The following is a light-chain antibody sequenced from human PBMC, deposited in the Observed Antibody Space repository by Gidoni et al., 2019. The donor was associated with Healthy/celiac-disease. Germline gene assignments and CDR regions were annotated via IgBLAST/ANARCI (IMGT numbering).Light chain of an antibody. Sequence: IQMTQSPSSLSASVEDRVTITCRASQSISSYLNWYPQKPGKAPQLLIYAASSLQSGVPSRFSGSGSGTDFTLTISSLQPEDFATYYCQQSYSTPLTFGPGTKVDIK. CDR2: AAS. J-gene: IGKJ3*01. CDR1: QSISSY. CDR3: QQSYSTPLT. V-gene: IGKV1-39*01.